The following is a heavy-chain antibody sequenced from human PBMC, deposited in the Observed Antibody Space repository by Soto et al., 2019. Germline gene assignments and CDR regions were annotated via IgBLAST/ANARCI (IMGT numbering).Heavy chain of an antibody. V-gene: IGHV1-46*01. CDR3: AREFRYYDSSGYLSY. Sequence: QVQLVQSGAEVKKPGASVKVSCKASGYTFTSYYMHWVRQATGQGLEWMGIINPSGGSTSYAQKFQGRVTMPRDTSTHTVYMELSSLRSEETAVYYCAREFRYYDSSGYLSYWGQGTLVTVSS. J-gene: IGHJ4*02. D-gene: IGHD3-22*01. CDR2: INPSGGST. CDR1: GYTFTSYY.